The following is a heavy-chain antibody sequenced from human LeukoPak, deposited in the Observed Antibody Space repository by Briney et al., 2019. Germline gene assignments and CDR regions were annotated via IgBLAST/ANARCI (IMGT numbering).Heavy chain of an antibody. CDR3: AKDRPTYGSGSPIDY. CDR2: VSGGGGST. J-gene: IGHJ4*02. CDR1: GFTFSSYT. D-gene: IGHD3-10*01. V-gene: IGHV3-23*01. Sequence: GGSLRLSCATSGFTFSSYTMSWVRQAPGKGLEWVSAVSGGGGSTYYADSVKGRFTISRDNSKNTLYLQLNSLRAEDTAVYFCAKDRPTYGSGSPIDYWGQGTLVTVSS.